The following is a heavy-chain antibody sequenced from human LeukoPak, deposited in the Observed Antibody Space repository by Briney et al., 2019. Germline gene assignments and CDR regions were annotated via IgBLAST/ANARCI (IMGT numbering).Heavy chain of an antibody. CDR1: GFTFDDYT. D-gene: IGHD6-13*01. Sequence: GGSLRLSCAASGFTFDDYTMHWVRQAPGKGLEWVSLISWDGGHTYYADSVRGRFTVSRDNTKNSLYLQVKSLRTEDTAFYYCVKDYTSGYSSSWYLDYWGQGTLVTVSS. CDR3: VKDYTSGYSSSWYLDY. V-gene: IGHV3-43*01. J-gene: IGHJ4*02. CDR2: ISWDGGHT.